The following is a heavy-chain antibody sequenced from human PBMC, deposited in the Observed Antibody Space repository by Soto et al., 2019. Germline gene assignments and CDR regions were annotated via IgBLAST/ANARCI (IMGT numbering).Heavy chain of an antibody. V-gene: IGHV3-30*18. CDR1: GFTFSSYG. Sequence: QVQLVESGGGVVQPGRSLRLSCAASGFTFSSYGMHWVRQAPGKGLEWVAGISYDGSNKYYADSVKGRFTISRDNSKNTLYLQMDSVRAEDTAVYYCAKDSRVTAIEYDYYYYGMDVWGQGTTVTVSS. CDR2: ISYDGSNK. J-gene: IGHJ6*02. CDR3: AKDSRVTAIEYDYYYYGMDV. D-gene: IGHD5-18*01.